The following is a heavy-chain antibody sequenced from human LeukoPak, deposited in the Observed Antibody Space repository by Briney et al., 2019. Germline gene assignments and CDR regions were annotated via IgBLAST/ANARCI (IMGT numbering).Heavy chain of an antibody. CDR1: GGSISSGGYS. J-gene: IGHJ6*03. CDR3: ARLTMIAYMDV. V-gene: IGHV4-30-4*07. Sequence: PSQTLSLTCAVSGGSISSGGYSWSWIRQPPGKGLEWIGYIYYSGSTNYNPSLKSRVTISVDTSKNQFSLKLSSVTAADTAVYYCARLTMIAYMDVWGKGTTVTVSS. CDR2: IYYSGST. D-gene: IGHD3-22*01.